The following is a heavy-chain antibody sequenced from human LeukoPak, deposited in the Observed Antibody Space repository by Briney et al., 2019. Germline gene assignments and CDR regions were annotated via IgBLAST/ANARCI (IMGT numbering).Heavy chain of an antibody. CDR2: IRYDESNK. CDR1: GFTFSSYG. D-gene: IGHD1-26*01. V-gene: IGHV3-30*02. CDR3: ARDPYSGNYGNDYYYYMDV. Sequence: PGGSLRLSCAASGFTFSSYGMHWVRQAPGKGLEWVAFIRYDESNKYYADSVKGRFTISRDNAKNSLYLQMDSLGPEDTAVYYCARDPYSGNYGNDYYYYMDVWGKGTTVTISS. J-gene: IGHJ6*03.